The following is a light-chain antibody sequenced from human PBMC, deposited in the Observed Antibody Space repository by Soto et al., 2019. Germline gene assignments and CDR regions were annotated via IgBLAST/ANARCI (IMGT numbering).Light chain of an antibody. CDR3: QQYDEWPFT. CDR2: SAS. V-gene: IGKV3D-15*01. Sequence: EAVMTQSPASLSVSPGERVTLPCRASQSVSDNLAWFQQKPGQAPSLLISSASVRATGVPVRFSGSGSGPEFTLTISSLQSEDFGIYFCQQYDEWPFTFGQGTKVEIK. J-gene: IGKJ2*01. CDR1: QSVSDN.